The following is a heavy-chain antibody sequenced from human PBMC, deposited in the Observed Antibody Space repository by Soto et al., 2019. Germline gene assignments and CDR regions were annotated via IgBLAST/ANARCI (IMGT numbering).Heavy chain of an antibody. Sequence: SVKVSCKASGVTFGSYAISWVRQAPGQGLEWMGGIIPIFGTANYAQKFQGRVTITADESTSTAYMELSSLRSEDTAVYHCARPHTMVRGALSHYYYGMDVWGQGTTVTVSS. V-gene: IGHV1-69*13. CDR1: GVTFGSYA. CDR2: IIPIFGTA. CDR3: ARPHTMVRGALSHYYYGMDV. J-gene: IGHJ6*02. D-gene: IGHD3-10*01.